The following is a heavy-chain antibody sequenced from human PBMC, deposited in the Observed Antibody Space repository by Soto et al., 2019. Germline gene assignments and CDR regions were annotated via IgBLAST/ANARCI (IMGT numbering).Heavy chain of an antibody. Sequence: ASVKVSCKASGGTFSSYAISWVRQAPGQGIEWMGGIIPIFGTANYAQKFQGRVTITADESTSTAYMELSSLRSEDTAVYYCARDRGVTTLNWYFDLWGRGTLVTVSS. CDR3: ARDRGVTTLNWYFDL. J-gene: IGHJ2*01. D-gene: IGHD4-4*01. CDR1: GGTFSSYA. CDR2: IIPIFGTA. V-gene: IGHV1-69*13.